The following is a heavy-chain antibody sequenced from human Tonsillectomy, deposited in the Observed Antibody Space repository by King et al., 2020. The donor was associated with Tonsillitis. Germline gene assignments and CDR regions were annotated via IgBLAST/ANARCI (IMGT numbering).Heavy chain of an antibody. CDR1: GYSFTRYW. CDR2: IYPGDSET. Sequence: VQLVESGAEVKKPGESLKISCKGSGYSFTRYWIVWVRQMPGKGLEWMGIIYPGDSETRYSPSFQGQVTISADKSISTAFLQWSRLKASDSAIYYCARYDSTRAGAFDIWGQGTMVTVSS. CDR3: ARYDSTRAGAFDI. V-gene: IGHV5-51*01. D-gene: IGHD3-22*01. J-gene: IGHJ3*02.